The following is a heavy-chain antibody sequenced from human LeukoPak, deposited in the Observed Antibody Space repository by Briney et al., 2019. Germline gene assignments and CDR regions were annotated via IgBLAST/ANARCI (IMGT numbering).Heavy chain of an antibody. CDR2: IYTSGST. Sequence: SETLSLTCTVSGGSISSYYWSWIRQPPGKGLEWIGYIYTSGSTNYNPSLKSRVTISVDTSKNQFSLKLSSVTAADTAVYYCGRLATVDDAFDIWGQGTMVTVSS. V-gene: IGHV4-4*09. J-gene: IGHJ3*02. D-gene: IGHD4-23*01. CDR3: GRLATVDDAFDI. CDR1: GGSISSYY.